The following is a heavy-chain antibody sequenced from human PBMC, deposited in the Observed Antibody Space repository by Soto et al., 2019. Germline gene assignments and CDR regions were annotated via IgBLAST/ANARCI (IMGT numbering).Heavy chain of an antibody. CDR1: GFTFSGSA. CDR3: MITFGGVTDTLDY. CDR2: IRSKANSYAT. V-gene: IGHV3-73*01. D-gene: IGHD3-16*01. Sequence: PGGSLRLSCAASGFTFSGSAMHWVRQAPGKGLEWVGRIRSKANSYATAYAASVKGRFTISRDDSKNTAYLQMNSLKTEDTAVYYCMITFGGVTDTLDYWGQGTLVTVSS. J-gene: IGHJ4*02.